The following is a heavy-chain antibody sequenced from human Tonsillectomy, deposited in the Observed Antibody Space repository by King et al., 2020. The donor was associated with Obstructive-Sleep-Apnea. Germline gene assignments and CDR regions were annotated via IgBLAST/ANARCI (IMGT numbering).Heavy chain of an antibody. J-gene: IGHJ6*02. D-gene: IGHD3-3*01. CDR3: AKDGYDFWSGYLYYYGMDV. CDR1: GFTFSSYA. CDR2: ISGSGGST. V-gene: IGHV3-23*04. Sequence: VQLVKSGGGLVQPGGSLRLSCAASGFTFSSYAMSWVRQAPGKGLEWVSAISGSGGSTYYADSVKGRFTISRDNSKNTVYLQMNSLRAEDTAVYYCAKDGYDFWSGYLYYYGMDVWGQGTTVTVSS.